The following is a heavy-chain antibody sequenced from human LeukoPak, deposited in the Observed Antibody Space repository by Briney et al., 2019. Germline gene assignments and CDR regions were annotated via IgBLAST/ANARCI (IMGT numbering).Heavy chain of an antibody. D-gene: IGHD2-2*01. CDR1: GFTFSSYS. V-gene: IGHV3-21*01. CDR2: ISSSSSYI. CDR3: ARVGGDCSSTSCYEGALDI. Sequence: PGGSLRLSCAASGFTFSSYSMNWVRQAPGKGLEWVSSISSSSSYIYYADSVKGRFTISRDNAKNSLYLQMNSLRDEDTAVYYCARVGGDCSSTSCYEGALDIWGQGTMVTVSS. J-gene: IGHJ3*02.